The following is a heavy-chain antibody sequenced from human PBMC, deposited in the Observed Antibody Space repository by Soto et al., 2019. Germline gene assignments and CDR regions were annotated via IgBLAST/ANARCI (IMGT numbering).Heavy chain of an antibody. Sequence: QVQLQESGPGLVKPSQTLSLTCTVSGGSISSGDYYWSWIRQPPGKGLEWIGYIYYSGSIYDNPSLQSRVTISVDTSKNQFSLKLSSVTAADTAVYYCARAQGSGFLVSWGQGTLVTVSS. CDR2: IYYSGSI. J-gene: IGHJ4*02. V-gene: IGHV4-30-4*01. CDR1: GGSISSGDYY. D-gene: IGHD3-10*01. CDR3: ARAQGSGFLVS.